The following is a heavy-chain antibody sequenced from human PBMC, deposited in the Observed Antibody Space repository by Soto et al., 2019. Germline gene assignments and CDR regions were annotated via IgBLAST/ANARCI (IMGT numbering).Heavy chain of an antibody. CDR2: IFHGGST. CDR3: ARRRVVVAPDVLFNCVGP. J-gene: IGHJ5*02. Sequence: SETLALTCAISGAPITWGDYSRNWIRQPPGKGLEWIGYIFHGGSTYYNPSLSSRVTISGDRSRTHFSLKMSCVSVADTAGYYCARRRVVVAPDVLFNCVGPWGQGALVTVSS. D-gene: IGHD2-2*01. CDR1: GAPITWGDYS. V-gene: IGHV4-30-2*01.